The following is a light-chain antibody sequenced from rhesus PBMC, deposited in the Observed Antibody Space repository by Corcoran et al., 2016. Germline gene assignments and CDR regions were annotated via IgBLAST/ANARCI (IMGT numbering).Light chain of an antibody. CDR1: QGISSF. V-gene: IGKV1-37*01. J-gene: IGKJ3*01. CDR2: YAS. CDR3: QQYNSAPFT. Sequence: DIQMTQSPSSLSASVGDTVTITCRASQGISSFLAWYQQKPGKAPKPLIYYASNLESGVPSRFSGSGSGTEFTLTITSLQPKDFATYYCQQYNSAPFTFGPGTKLNIK.